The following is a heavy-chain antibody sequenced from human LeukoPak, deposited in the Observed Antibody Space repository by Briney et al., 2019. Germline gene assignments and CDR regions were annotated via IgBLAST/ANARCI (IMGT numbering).Heavy chain of an antibody. V-gene: IGHV4-39*07. CDR3: AISPPSITMID. CDR1: GGSISSSSYY. CDR2: IYYSGST. Sequence: ASETLSLTCTVSGGSISSSSYYWGWIRQPPGKGLEWIGSIYYSGSTYYNPSLKSRVTISVDTSKNQFSLKLSSVTAADTAVYYCAISPPSITMIDWGQGTLVTVSS. J-gene: IGHJ4*02. D-gene: IGHD3-22*01.